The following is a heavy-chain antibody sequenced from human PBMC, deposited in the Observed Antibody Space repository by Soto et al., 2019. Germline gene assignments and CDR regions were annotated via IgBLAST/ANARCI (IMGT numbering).Heavy chain of an antibody. J-gene: IGHJ5*02. CDR1: GFTFSSYS. V-gene: IGHV3-23*01. D-gene: IGHD5-18*01. CDR3: AKVMVKNWFDP. Sequence: GGSLRLSCVASGFTFSSYSMNWVRQAPGKGLEWVSAISGSGGSTYYADSVKGRFTISRDNSKNTLYLQMSSLRAEDTAVYYCAKVMVKNWFDPWGQGTLVTVSS. CDR2: ISGSGGST.